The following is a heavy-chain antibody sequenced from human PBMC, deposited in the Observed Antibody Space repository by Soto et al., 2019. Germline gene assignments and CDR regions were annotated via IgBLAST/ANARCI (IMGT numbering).Heavy chain of an antibody. CDR1: GFPVSSNY. V-gene: IGHV3-53*01. J-gene: IGHJ4*02. Sequence: GGSLRLSCAASGFPVSSNYLSWVRQAPGKGMGWVSVIYRGGSTYSADSGKGRFTISRHNTKNTLCLQMNSVRAEDTAVDYCARDKWEIDYWGQGTLVTVSS. CDR3: ARDKWEIDY. D-gene: IGHD1-26*01. CDR2: IYRGGST.